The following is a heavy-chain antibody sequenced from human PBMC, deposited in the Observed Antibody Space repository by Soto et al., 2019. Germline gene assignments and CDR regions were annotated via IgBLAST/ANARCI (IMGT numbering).Heavy chain of an antibody. D-gene: IGHD6-13*01. CDR2: IGPAGDT. CDR1: GFTFSSYD. Sequence: EVQLVESGGGLVQPGGSLRLSCAASGFTFSSYDMHWVRQATGKGLEWVSAIGPAGDTYYPGSVKGRFTISRENAKNSLYLQMNSLRAGDTAVYYCARNQGIAAAFDYWGQGTLVTVSS. J-gene: IGHJ4*02. CDR3: ARNQGIAAAFDY. V-gene: IGHV3-13*04.